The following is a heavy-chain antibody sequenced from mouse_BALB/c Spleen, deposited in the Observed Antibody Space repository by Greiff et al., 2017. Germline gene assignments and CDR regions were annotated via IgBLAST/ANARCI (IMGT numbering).Heavy chain of an antibody. CDR2: ILPGSGST. V-gene: IGHV1-9*01. CDR1: GYTFSSYW. D-gene: IGHD1-1*01. J-gene: IGHJ3*01. CDR3: ARSGSSRAWFAY. Sequence: VQLVESGAELMKPGASVKISCKATGYTFSSYWIEWVKQRPGHGLEWIGEILPGSGSTNYNEKFKGKATFTADTSSNTAYMQLSSLTSEDSAVYYCARSGSSRAWFAYWGQGTLVTVSA.